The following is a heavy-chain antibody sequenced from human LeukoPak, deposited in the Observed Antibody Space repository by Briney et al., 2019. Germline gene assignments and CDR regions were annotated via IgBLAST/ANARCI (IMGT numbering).Heavy chain of an antibody. Sequence: GGSLRLSCAASGFTFSSYRMSWVRQAPGKGLEWVANIKQDGSEKYYVDSVKGRFTISRDNAKNSLYLQMNSLRAEDTAVYYCARDYGYSPSYRYYYYGMDVWGQGTTVTVSS. D-gene: IGHD5-18*01. J-gene: IGHJ6*02. V-gene: IGHV3-7*01. CDR3: ARDYGYSPSYRYYYYGMDV. CDR1: GFTFSSYR. CDR2: IKQDGSEK.